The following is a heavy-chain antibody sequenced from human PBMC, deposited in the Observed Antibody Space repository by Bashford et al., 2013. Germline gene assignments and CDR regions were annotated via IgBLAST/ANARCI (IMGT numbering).Heavy chain of an antibody. J-gene: IGHJ4*02. CDR2: INPNSGGT. CDR3: ARAPRKTVMTHAYFDY. Sequence: ASVKVSCKASGYTFTGYYMHWVRQAPGQGLEWMGWINPNSGGTNYAQRFQGRVTTTRDMSISTAYMELNSLKSDDTAVYYCARAPRKTVMTHAYFDYWGQGTPVTVSS. D-gene: IGHD2-21*01. V-gene: IGHV1-2*02. CDR1: GYTFTGYY.